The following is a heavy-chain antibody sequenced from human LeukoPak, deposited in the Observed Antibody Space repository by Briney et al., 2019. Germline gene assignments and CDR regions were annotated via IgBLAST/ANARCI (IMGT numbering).Heavy chain of an antibody. D-gene: IGHD5-12*01. Sequence: GGSLRLSCAASGFSFSNYGMHWVRQAPGKGLEWVALIRYDGGNQYYVDSVKGRFTISRDNSKNTLYLQMNSLRAEDTAVYYCAKVGNSGPGLYHMDVWGTGTTVTISS. CDR3: AKVGNSGPGLYHMDV. CDR1: GFSFSNYG. CDR2: IRYDGGNQ. V-gene: IGHV3-30*02. J-gene: IGHJ6*03.